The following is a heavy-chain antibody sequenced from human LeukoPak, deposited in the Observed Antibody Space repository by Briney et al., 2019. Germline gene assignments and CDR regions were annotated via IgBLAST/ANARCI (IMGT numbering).Heavy chain of an antibody. Sequence: GASVKVSCKASGYTFTGYYMHWVRQAPGQGLEWMGWINPNSGGTNYAQKFQGRVTMTRDTSISTAYMELSRLRSDDTAVYYCARAQVRYCSSTSCHAHGYWGQGTLVTVSS. CDR3: ARAQVRYCSSTSCHAHGY. V-gene: IGHV1-2*02. J-gene: IGHJ4*02. D-gene: IGHD2-2*01. CDR2: INPNSGGT. CDR1: GYTFTGYY.